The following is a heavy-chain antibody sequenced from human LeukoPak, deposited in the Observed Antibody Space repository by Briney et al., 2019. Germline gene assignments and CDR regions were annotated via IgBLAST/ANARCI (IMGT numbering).Heavy chain of an antibody. D-gene: IGHD3-10*01. Sequence: SETLSLTCTVSGGSVSSGSYYWSWIRQPPGKGLEWIGYIYYSGSTNYNPSLKSRVTISVDTSKNQFSLKLSSVTAADTAVYYCARDYHGAYYYYGMDVWGQGTTVTVSS. J-gene: IGHJ6*02. CDR2: IYYSGST. V-gene: IGHV4-61*01. CDR3: ARDYHGAYYYYGMDV. CDR1: GGSVSSGSYY.